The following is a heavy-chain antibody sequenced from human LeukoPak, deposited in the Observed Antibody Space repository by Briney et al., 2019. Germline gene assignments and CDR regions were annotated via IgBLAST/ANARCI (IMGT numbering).Heavy chain of an antibody. CDR3: AKDQDGYSGYDWGGTFDY. D-gene: IGHD5-12*01. J-gene: IGHJ4*02. CDR2: IRYDGSNK. CDR1: GFTFNSYG. Sequence: GGSLRLSCAASGFTFNSYGMHWVRQVPGKGLEWVAFIRYDGSNKYYADSVKGRFTISRDNSKNTLYLQMNSLRSEDTAVYYCAKDQDGYSGYDWGGTFDYWGQGTLVTVSS. V-gene: IGHV3-30*02.